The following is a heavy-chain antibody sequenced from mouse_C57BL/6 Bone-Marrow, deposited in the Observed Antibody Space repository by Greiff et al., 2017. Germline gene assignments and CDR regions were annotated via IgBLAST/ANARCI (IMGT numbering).Heavy chain of an antibody. Sequence: EVKLMESGGGLVKPGGSLKLSCAASGFTFSDYGMHWVRQAPEKGLEWVAYISSGSSTIYYADTVKGRFTISRNNATNTLFLQMTSLRSEDTAMYYCARPYYGSSPWYFDYWGQGTTLTVSS. D-gene: IGHD1-1*01. V-gene: IGHV5-17*01. J-gene: IGHJ2*01. CDR2: ISSGSSTI. CDR3: ARPYYGSSPWYFDY. CDR1: GFTFSDYG.